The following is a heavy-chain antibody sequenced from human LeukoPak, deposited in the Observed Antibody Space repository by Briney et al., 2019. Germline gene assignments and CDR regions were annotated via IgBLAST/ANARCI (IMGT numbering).Heavy chain of an antibody. CDR1: GYTFTSYG. CDR2: ISAYNGNT. D-gene: IGHD3-10*01. V-gene: IGHV1-18*01. CDR3: ARGFYGSGSYSPPYYYMDV. Sequence: ASVKVSCKASGYTFTSYGISWVRQAPGQGLEWMGWISAYNGNTNYAQKLQGRVTMTTDTSTSTAYMELSSLRSADTAVYYCARGFYGSGSYSPPYYYMDVWGKGTTVTISS. J-gene: IGHJ6*03.